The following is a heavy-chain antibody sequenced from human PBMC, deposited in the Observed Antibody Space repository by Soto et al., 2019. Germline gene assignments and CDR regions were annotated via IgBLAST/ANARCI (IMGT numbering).Heavy chain of an antibody. Sequence: SETLSLTCAVYGGSFSGYYWSWIRQPPGKGLEWIGEINHSGSTNYNPSLKSRVTISVDTSKNQFSLELSSVTAADTAVYYCARRLGVRFLEWLLSDRFDYWGQGTLVTVSS. CDR2: INHSGST. CDR1: GGSFSGYY. CDR3: ARRLGVRFLEWLLSDRFDY. D-gene: IGHD3-3*01. V-gene: IGHV4-34*01. J-gene: IGHJ4*02.